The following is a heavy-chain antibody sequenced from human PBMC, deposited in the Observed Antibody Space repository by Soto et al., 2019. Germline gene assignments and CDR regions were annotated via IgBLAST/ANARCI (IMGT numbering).Heavy chain of an antibody. D-gene: IGHD1-20*01. CDR3: AKVGITGTKYFEY. J-gene: IGHJ4*02. Sequence: EVQLLESGGGLVQPGGSLRLSCAASGFTISSYGMSWVRQAPGKGLEWVSSITSSGGSTYYADSVKGRFTISRDNSKNTLYLQMNSLRAEDTAVYYCAKVGITGTKYFEYWGQGTLVTVSS. CDR1: GFTISSYG. CDR2: ITSSGGST. V-gene: IGHV3-23*01.